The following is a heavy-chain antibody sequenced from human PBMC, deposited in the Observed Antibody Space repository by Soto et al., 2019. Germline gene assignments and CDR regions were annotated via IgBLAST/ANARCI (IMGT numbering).Heavy chain of an antibody. D-gene: IGHD5-12*01. CDR2: ISWSSVTF. V-gene: IGHV3-9*01. Sequence: EVQLVESGGGLVQPGRSLRLSCAASGFNFDDYAMHWVRQAPWKGLEWVSGISWSSVTFDYADSVKGRFTISRDNAKNSLYLQMNSLRAEDTAFYYCAKDHDEDFGYDLDYFDYWGQGTLVTVSS. CDR1: GFNFDDYA. CDR3: AKDHDEDFGYDLDYFDY. J-gene: IGHJ4*02.